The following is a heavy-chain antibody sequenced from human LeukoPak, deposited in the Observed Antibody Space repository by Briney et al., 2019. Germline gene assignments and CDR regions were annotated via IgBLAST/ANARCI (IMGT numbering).Heavy chain of an antibody. Sequence: GRSLRLSCAASGFTFSSYGMHWVRQAPGKGLEWVAVIWYDGSNKYYADSVKGRFTISRDNSKNTLYLQMNSLRAEDTAVHYCAKDAYGSGSYFVYWGQGTLVTVSS. CDR1: GFTFSSYG. CDR3: AKDAYGSGSYFVY. J-gene: IGHJ4*02. CDR2: IWYDGSNK. D-gene: IGHD3-10*01. V-gene: IGHV3-33*06.